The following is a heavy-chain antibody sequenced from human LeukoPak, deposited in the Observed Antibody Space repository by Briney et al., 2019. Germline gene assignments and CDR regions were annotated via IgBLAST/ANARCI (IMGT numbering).Heavy chain of an antibody. J-gene: IGHJ4*02. V-gene: IGHV3-43*02. CDR2: ISGDGVST. CDR1: GFTFDDYA. Sequence: GGSLRLSCAASGFTFDDYAMHWVRHAPGKGLEWVSLISGDGVSTYYADSVKGRFTISRDNSKNSLYLQMNSLRTEDTALYYCGKDASSPTRMDYWGQGTLVTVSS. CDR3: GKDASSPTRMDY.